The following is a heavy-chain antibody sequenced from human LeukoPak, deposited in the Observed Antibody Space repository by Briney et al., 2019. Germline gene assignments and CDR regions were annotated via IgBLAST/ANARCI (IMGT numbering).Heavy chain of an antibody. CDR3: AMGDYDFWSGYPSDAFDI. CDR2: INHSGST. J-gene: IGHJ3*02. CDR1: GGSFSGYY. D-gene: IGHD3-3*01. V-gene: IGHV4-34*01. Sequence: SETLSLTCAVYGGSFSGYYWSWIRQPPGKGLEWIGEINHSGSTNYNPSLKSRVTISVDTSKNQFSLKLSSVSAADTAVYYCAMGDYDFWSGYPSDAFDIWGQGTMVTVSS.